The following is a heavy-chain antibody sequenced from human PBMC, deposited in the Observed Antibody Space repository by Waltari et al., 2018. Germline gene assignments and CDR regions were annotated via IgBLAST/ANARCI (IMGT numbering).Heavy chain of an antibody. CDR3: ARGDLEVAGTGAYDI. D-gene: IGHD6-19*01. Sequence: QVRLQGSGPGLVKPSQILSLTCTVSGASISNTNYYWTWIRQHPGQGPEWIGYIYYNGNTYYNPSLRSQVTISLDKSENQFSLKLTSVTATDTAVYYCARGDLEVAGTGAYDIWDQGTMVTVSS. CDR1: GASISNTNYY. CDR2: IYYNGNT. V-gene: IGHV4-31*01. J-gene: IGHJ3*02.